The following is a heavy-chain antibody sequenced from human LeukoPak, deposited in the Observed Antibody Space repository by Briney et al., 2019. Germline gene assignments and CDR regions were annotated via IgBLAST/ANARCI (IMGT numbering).Heavy chain of an antibody. CDR1: GGSISSGGYY. D-gene: IGHD5-12*01. CDR2: IYYSGST. V-gene: IGHV4-31*03. Sequence: SETLSLTCTVSGGSISSGGYYWSWIRQHPGKGLEWIGYIYYSGSTYYNPSLKGRVTISVDTSKNQFSLKLSSVTAADTAVYYCARAPSGVATRTDAFDIWGQGTMVTVSS. CDR3: ARAPSGVATRTDAFDI. J-gene: IGHJ3*02.